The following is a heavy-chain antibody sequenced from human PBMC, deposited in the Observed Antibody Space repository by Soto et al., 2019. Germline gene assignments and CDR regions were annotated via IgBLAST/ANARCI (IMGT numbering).Heavy chain of an antibody. V-gene: IGHV1-69*06. CDR2: IIPIFGTA. Sequence: QVQLVQSGAEVKKPGSSVKVSCKASGGTFSSYAISWVRQAPGQGLEWMGGIIPIFGTANYAQKFQGRVTITADKSTSTAYMELSSLRSEDTAGYYCARAVLPRRDGYNYWYFELWGRGTLVTVSS. D-gene: IGHD2-8*02. CDR3: ARAVLPRRDGYNYWYFEL. CDR1: GGTFSSYA. J-gene: IGHJ2*01.